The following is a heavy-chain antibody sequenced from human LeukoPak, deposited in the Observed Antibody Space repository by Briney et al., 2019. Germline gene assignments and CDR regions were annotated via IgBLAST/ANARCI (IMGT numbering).Heavy chain of an antibody. J-gene: IGHJ3*02. V-gene: IGHV1-46*03. CDR1: GYTFTSYY. Sequence: ASVKASCKASGYTFTSYYMHWVRQAPGQGLEWMGIINPSGGSTSYAQEFQGRVTMTRDTSTSTVYMELSSLRSEDTAVYYCAIYCSSTSCYREAFDIWGQGTMVTVSS. D-gene: IGHD2-2*01. CDR3: AIYCSSTSCYREAFDI. CDR2: INPSGGST.